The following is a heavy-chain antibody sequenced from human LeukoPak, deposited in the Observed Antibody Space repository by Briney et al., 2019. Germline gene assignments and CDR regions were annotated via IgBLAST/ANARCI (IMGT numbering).Heavy chain of an antibody. CDR3: ARHKGYDSSGYYRYYFDY. CDR2: IYYSGST. Sequence: SETLSLTCTVSGGPISSYYWSWIRQPPGKRLEWIGHIYYSGSTNYNPSLKSRVTISVDTSKNQFSLKLSSVTAADTAVYYCARHKGYDSSGYYRYYFDYWGQGTLVTVSS. J-gene: IGHJ4*02. CDR1: GGPISSYY. V-gene: IGHV4-59*08. D-gene: IGHD3-22*01.